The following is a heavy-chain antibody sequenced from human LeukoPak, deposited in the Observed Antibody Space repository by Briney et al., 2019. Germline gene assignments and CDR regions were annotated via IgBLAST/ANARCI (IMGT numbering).Heavy chain of an antibody. Sequence: SETLSLTCTVSGGSISSYYWSWIRQPPGKGLEWIGYIYYSGSTNYNPSLKSRVTISVDTSKNQFSLKLSSVTAADTAVYYCARGFHYYGSGSPHDAFDIWGQGTMVTVSS. J-gene: IGHJ3*02. CDR3: ARGFHYYGSGSPHDAFDI. D-gene: IGHD3-10*01. CDR1: GGSISSYY. CDR2: IYYSGST. V-gene: IGHV4-59*08.